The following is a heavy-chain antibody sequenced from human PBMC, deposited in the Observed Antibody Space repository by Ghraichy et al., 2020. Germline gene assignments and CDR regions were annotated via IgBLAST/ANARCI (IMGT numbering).Heavy chain of an antibody. J-gene: IGHJ4*02. CDR3: ARDRVARFLECPKD. Sequence: LNISCAASGFTFSDYYMSWIRQAPGKGLEWVSYISSSDSTIYYADSVKGRFTISRDNAKNSLYLQMNSLRAEDTAVYYCARDRVARFLECPKDWGQGTLVTVSS. CDR1: GFTFSDYY. V-gene: IGHV3-11*01. CDR2: ISSSDSTI. D-gene: IGHD3-3*01.